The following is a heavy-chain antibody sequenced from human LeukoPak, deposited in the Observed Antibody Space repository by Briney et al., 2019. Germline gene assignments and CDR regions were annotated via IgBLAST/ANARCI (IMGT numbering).Heavy chain of an antibody. J-gene: IGHJ4*02. CDR1: GGSVSSSSYY. Sequence: SETLSLTCTVSGGSVSSSSYYWGRIRQPPGKGLEWIGSIYYSGSTYYNPSLKSRVTISVDTSKNQFSLKLSSVTAADTAVYYCARVWIYGSGSYNYYFDYWGQGTLVTVSS. D-gene: IGHD3-10*01. CDR2: IYYSGST. V-gene: IGHV4-39*07. CDR3: ARVWIYGSGSYNYYFDY.